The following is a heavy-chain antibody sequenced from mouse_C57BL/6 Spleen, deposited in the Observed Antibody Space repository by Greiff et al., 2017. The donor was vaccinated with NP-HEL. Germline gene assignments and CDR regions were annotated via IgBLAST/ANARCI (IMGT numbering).Heavy chain of an antibody. CDR3: ARSSSIYGSSYAGY. CDR2: ISSGSSTI. Sequence: EVMLVESGGGLVKPGGSLKLSCAASGFTFSDYGMHWVRQAPEKGLEWVAYISSGSSTIYYADTVKGRFTISRDNAKNTLFLQMTSLRSEDTAMYYCARSSSIYGSSYAGYWGQGTSVTVSS. CDR1: GFTFSDYG. D-gene: IGHD1-1*01. J-gene: IGHJ4*01. V-gene: IGHV5-17*01.